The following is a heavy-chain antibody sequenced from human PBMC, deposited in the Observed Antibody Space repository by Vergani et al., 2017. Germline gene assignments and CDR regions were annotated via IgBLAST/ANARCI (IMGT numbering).Heavy chain of an antibody. CDR1: GFTFSSYA. V-gene: IGHV3-15*01. CDR2: IKSKTDGGTT. J-gene: IGHJ4*02. Sequence: VQLVESGGGVVQPGRSLRLSCAASGFTFSSYAVHWVRQAPGKGLEWVGRIKSKTDGGTTDYAAPVKGSFTISRDDPKNTLYLQMNSLRAEDTAVYYCARADDNTIFGVAGGYWGQGTLVTVSS. CDR3: ARADDNTIFGVAGGY. D-gene: IGHD3-3*01.